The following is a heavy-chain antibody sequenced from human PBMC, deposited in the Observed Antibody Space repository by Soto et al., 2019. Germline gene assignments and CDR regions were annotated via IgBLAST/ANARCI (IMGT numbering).Heavy chain of an antibody. D-gene: IGHD3-10*01. J-gene: IGHJ3*02. CDR2: INAGNGNT. CDR1: GYTSTSYA. CDR3: ATRGIYGSGSPGAFDI. V-gene: IGHV1-3*01. Sequence: GASVKVSCKASGYTSTSYAMHWVRQAPGQRLEWMGWINAGNGNTKYSQKFQGRVTITRDTSASTAYMELSSLRSEDTAVYYCATRGIYGSGSPGAFDIWGQGTMVTVSS.